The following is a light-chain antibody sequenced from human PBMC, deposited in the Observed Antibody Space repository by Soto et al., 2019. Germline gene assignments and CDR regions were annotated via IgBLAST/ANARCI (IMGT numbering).Light chain of an antibody. CDR2: DAS. CDR1: QGISTL. Sequence: AIHLTHSPSSLSSSVGDRVTISCRASQGISTLFAWYQQKPGKAPKLLIYDASTLESGVPSRFRGSGSGADFTLTIDSLQPEDVATYYCQQLNNYSRTFGPGTKVDIK. CDR3: QQLNNYSRT. V-gene: IGKV1D-13*01. J-gene: IGKJ3*01.